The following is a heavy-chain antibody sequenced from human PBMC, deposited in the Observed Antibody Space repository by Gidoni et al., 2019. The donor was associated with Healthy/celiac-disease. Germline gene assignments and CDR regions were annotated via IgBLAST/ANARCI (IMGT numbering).Heavy chain of an antibody. CDR2: ISGSGGST. J-gene: IGHJ6*03. CDR1: GFTVSSYA. CDR3: AKSHGVGQLLTKSVGYYYMDV. D-gene: IGHD2-2*01. Sequence: EVQLVESGGGLVQPGGSLRLSCAASGFTVSSYAMSWVRQAPGKGLEWVSAISGSGGSTYYADSVKGRFTISRDNSKNTLYLQMNSLRAEDTAVYYCAKSHGVGQLLTKSVGYYYMDVWGKGTTVTVSS. V-gene: IGHV3-23*04.